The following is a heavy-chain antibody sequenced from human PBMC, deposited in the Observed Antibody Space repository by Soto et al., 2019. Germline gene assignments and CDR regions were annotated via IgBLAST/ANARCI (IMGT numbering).Heavy chain of an antibody. CDR2: ISYDATNQ. D-gene: IGHD3-3*01. V-gene: IGHV3-30-3*01. CDR1: GFIFSQYV. CDR3: AREGVGPYDFWSGYYVH. J-gene: IGHJ4*02. Sequence: QMQLVESGGGVVQPGRSLRLSCTASGFIFSQYVMHWVRQAPGKGLEWVAIISYDATNQYYADSVRGRFTISRDNSNNTVYLQMNRLSAEDTAVYYCAREGVGPYDFWSGYYVHWGQGTLVTVSS.